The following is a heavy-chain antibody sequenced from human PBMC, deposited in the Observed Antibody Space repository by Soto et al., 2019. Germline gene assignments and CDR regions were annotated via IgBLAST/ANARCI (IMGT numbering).Heavy chain of an antibody. V-gene: IGHV1-18*01. J-gene: IGHJ6*02. CDR3: ARYILTGYYGNYYYYTMDV. CDR2: ISAYNGNT. CDR1: GYTFSNYG. D-gene: IGHD3-9*01. Sequence: QVHLVQSGGEVKKPGASVKVSCKASGYTFSNYGISWVRQAPGQGLEWMGWISAYNGNTNYAQKLQGRVTLTTDTSTSTAYMELRSLRSDDTAVYYCARYILTGYYGNYYYYTMDVWGQGTTVTVSS.